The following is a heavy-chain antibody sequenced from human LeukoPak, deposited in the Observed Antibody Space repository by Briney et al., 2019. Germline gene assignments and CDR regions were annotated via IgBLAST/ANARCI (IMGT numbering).Heavy chain of an antibody. J-gene: IGHJ4*02. Sequence: PGGSLRLSCAASGFMFSSYAMNWVRQVPGKGLEWASTISNTGASTYYADSVKGRFTISRDNSRNTLSLQMDSLRAEDTAVYYCAKDHESDGYPCLDHWGLGTLVTVSS. CDR3: AKDHESDGYPCLDH. V-gene: IGHV3-23*01. CDR2: ISNTGAST. CDR1: GFMFSSYA. D-gene: IGHD3-22*01.